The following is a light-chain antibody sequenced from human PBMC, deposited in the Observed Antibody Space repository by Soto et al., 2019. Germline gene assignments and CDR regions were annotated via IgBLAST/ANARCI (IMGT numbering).Light chain of an antibody. V-gene: IGKV1-12*02. CDR3: QQANSFPLT. CDR2: ASS. CDR1: QDVSSW. Sequence: DIQMTQSPSSVSASVGDSVTITCRASQDVSSWLAWYQQKPGKAPKLLIYASSSLQSGVPSRFSGSGSGTLFRLTISCQQPEDFAIYYCQQANSFPLTFGQGTRLEI. J-gene: IGKJ5*01.